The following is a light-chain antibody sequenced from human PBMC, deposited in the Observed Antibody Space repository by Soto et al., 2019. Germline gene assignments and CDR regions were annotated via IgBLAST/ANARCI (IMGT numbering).Light chain of an antibody. J-gene: IGLJ3*02. V-gene: IGLV2-11*01. CDR3: CSYAGTYTLWV. Sequence: QSALTQPRSVSGCPGQSVTISCTGTSSDVGGYNYVSWYQQYPGKAPKLIIYDVSKRPSGVPDRFSGSKSGNTASLTISGLQAEDEADYYCCSYAGTYTLWVFGGGTKVTVL. CDR2: DVS. CDR1: SSDVGGYNY.